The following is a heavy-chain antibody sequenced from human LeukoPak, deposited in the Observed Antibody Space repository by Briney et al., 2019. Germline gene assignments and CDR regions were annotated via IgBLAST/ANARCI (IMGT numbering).Heavy chain of an antibody. V-gene: IGHV3-30*02. CDR1: GFNLNSYA. Sequence: PGGSLRLSCAVSGFNLNSYAMHWVRQAPGKGLEWVAVIRHDEANSFYADSVQGRFTISRDTSKKLLYLQMNSLRVEDTAVYYCAKEYTPSSPPGELDSWGQGTLVTVSS. D-gene: IGHD6-6*01. J-gene: IGHJ4*02. CDR2: IRHDEANS. CDR3: AKEYTPSSPPGELDS.